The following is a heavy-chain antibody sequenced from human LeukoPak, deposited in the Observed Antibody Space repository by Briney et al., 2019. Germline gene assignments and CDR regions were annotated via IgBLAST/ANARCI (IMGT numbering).Heavy chain of an antibody. CDR3: AKDLGYYDFWSGFDY. CDR1: GFTFSSYA. J-gene: IGHJ4*02. D-gene: IGHD3-3*01. V-gene: IGHV3-23*01. CDR2: ISGSGGST. Sequence: GGSLRLSCAASGFTFSSYAMSWVRQAPGKGREWVSAISGSGGSTYYADSVKDRFTISRDNSKNTLYLQMNSLRAEDTAVYYCAKDLGYYDFWSGFDYWGQGTLVTVSS.